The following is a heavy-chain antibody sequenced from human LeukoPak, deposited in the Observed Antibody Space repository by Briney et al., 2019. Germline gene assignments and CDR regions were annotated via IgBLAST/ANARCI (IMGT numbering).Heavy chain of an antibody. CDR1: GFTVSTYA. D-gene: IGHD3-3*01. CDR3: ARRFLGLNYFDY. Sequence: PGGSLRLSCAASGFTVSTYAMSWVRQAPGKGLDWVSAIGGSGDSAYYADSVKGRFTISRDNSKNTLYLQMNSLRAEDTAVYYCARRFLGLNYFDYWGQGTLVTVSS. V-gene: IGHV3-23*01. J-gene: IGHJ4*02. CDR2: IGGSGDSA.